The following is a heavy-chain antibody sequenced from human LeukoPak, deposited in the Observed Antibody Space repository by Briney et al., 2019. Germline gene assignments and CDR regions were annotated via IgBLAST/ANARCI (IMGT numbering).Heavy chain of an antibody. CDR1: GYTFNRYG. J-gene: IGHJ4*02. V-gene: IGHV7-4-1*02. CDR2: INTNTGNP. D-gene: IGHD1-14*01. Sequence: ASVKVSCKASGYTFNRYGIDWVRQAPGQGLEWTGWINTNTGNPTYAQGFTGRFVFSLDTSVSTAYLQISSLKTEDTAVYYCARDRTLFDYWGQGTLVTVSS. CDR3: ARDRTLFDY.